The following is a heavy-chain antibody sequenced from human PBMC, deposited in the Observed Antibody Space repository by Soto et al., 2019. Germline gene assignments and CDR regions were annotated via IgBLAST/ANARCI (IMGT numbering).Heavy chain of an antibody. D-gene: IGHD4-17*01. Sequence: QVQLVQSGAEVKTPGSSVKVSCKASGGTFSSYAISWVRQAPGQGLEWMGGIIPIFGTANYAQKFQGRVTITADESTSTAYMELSSLRSEDTAVYYCATEHFYGDYVFNWFDPWGQGTLVTVSS. CDR2: IIPIFGTA. J-gene: IGHJ5*02. CDR3: ATEHFYGDYVFNWFDP. CDR1: GGTFSSYA. V-gene: IGHV1-69*01.